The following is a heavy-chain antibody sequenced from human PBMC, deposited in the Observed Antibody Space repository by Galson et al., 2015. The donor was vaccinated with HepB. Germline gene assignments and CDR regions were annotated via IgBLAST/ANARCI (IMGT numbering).Heavy chain of an antibody. V-gene: IGHV6-1*01. Sequence: CAISGDSVSSNSVAWNWIRQSPSRGLEWLGRTYYRSKWYTDYAVSVKGRITVNPDTSKNQFSPQLDSMTPEDTAVYYCARGPATFDFWGQGTLVTVSS. CDR3: ARGPATFDF. J-gene: IGHJ4*02. CDR1: GDSVSSNSVA. CDR2: TYYRSKWYT.